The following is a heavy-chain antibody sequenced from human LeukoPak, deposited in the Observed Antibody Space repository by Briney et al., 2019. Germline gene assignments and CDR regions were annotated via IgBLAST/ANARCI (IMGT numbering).Heavy chain of an antibody. CDR1: GFTFSSYA. CDR2: VGGSGGST. Sequence: PGGSLRLSCAASGFTFSSYAMSWVRQAPGKGLEWVSGVGGSGGSTYYADSVKGRFTISRDNSKNTLYLQMNSLRAEDTALYYCAKDQNSGSYLGRFDYWGQGTLVTVSS. J-gene: IGHJ4*02. CDR3: AKDQNSGSYLGRFDY. V-gene: IGHV3-23*01. D-gene: IGHD1-26*01.